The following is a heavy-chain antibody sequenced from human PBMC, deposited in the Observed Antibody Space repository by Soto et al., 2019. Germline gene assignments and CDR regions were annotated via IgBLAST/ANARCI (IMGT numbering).Heavy chain of an antibody. CDR3: ARPMVSVPLGGSYFYGVGL. V-gene: IGHV1-18*01. CDR2: ISAYNGNT. D-gene: IGHD2-8*01. Sequence: ASVKVSCKASGDTFASFGFSWVRQAPGQGLEWLGWISAYNGNTHYAQKVRDRVTLTTDTSTNTAYMELRSLTSDDTAVYFCARPMVSVPLGGSYFYGVGLWGQGTTVTVSS. J-gene: IGHJ6*02. CDR1: GDTFASFG.